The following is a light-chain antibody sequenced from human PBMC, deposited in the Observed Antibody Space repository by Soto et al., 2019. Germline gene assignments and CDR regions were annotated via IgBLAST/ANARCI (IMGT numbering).Light chain of an antibody. CDR2: GNS. CDR1: SSNIGAGYD. Sequence: QAVVTQPPSVSGAPGQRVTVSCTGSSSNIGAGYDVHWYQQLPGTAPKLLIYGNSNRPSGVPDRFSGSKSGTPASLAITGLQAEDEADYYCQSYDSSLSVFGTGTKVTVL. CDR3: QSYDSSLSV. V-gene: IGLV1-40*01. J-gene: IGLJ1*01.